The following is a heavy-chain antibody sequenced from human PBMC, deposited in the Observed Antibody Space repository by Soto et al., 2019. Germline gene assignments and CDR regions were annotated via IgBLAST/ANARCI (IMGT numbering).Heavy chain of an antibody. V-gene: IGHV6-1*01. CDR1: GASVSSKSAA. Sequence: SPTLSLTCAISGASVSSKSAAWNCIRQSPSRGLEWLGRTYYRSKWYNDYAVSVKGRITINPDTSKNQFSLQLNSVTPEDTAVYYCATFLSTTSPDVWGQGTTVTVSS. CDR3: ATFLSTTSPDV. D-gene: IGHD2-2*01. CDR2: TYYRSKWYN. J-gene: IGHJ6*02.